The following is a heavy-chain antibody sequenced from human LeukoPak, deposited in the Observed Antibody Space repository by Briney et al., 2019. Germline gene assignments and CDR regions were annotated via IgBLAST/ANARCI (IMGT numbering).Heavy chain of an antibody. CDR1: AFTFSTNL. D-gene: IGHD3-3*01. CDR3: ARDYDL. CDR2: IKQDGNEK. Sequence: GGSLRLSCASSAFTFSTNLMNWVSQAPGKGLEWVANIKQDGNEKFYVDSVKGRFTISRDNAKNSLFLQINSLRAEDTAVYYCARDYDLWGQGTLVTVSS. V-gene: IGHV3-7*01. J-gene: IGHJ4*02.